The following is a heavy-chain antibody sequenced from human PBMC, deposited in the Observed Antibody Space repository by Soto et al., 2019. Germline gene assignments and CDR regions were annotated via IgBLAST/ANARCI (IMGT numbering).Heavy chain of an antibody. CDR2: INHSGST. CDR1: GGSFSGYY. D-gene: IGHD1-26*01. V-gene: IGHV4-34*01. J-gene: IGHJ4*02. Sequence: SETLCLTCAVYGGSFSGYYGSWIRLPPGKGLEWIGEINHSGSTNYNPSLKSRVTISVDTSKNQFSLKLSSVTAADTVVYYCAREIGGSYYYYFDYWGQGTLVTVSS. CDR3: AREIGGSYYYYFDY.